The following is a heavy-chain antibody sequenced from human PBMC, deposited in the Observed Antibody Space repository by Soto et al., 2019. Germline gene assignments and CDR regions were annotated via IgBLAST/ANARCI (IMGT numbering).Heavy chain of an antibody. D-gene: IGHD1-1*01. CDR2: ISYDGSD. CDR1: GFPFRESG. Sequence: QMQLVESGGGVVQPGRSLRLSCVASGFPFRESGMHWVRQAPGKGLEWVALISYDGSDYADSVKGRFTISRDDSRDTLFLHMDNLRPDDTGVYYCARRWNYYLDFWGQGTLVAVSS. V-gene: IGHV3-33*05. CDR3: ARRWNYYLDF. J-gene: IGHJ4*02.